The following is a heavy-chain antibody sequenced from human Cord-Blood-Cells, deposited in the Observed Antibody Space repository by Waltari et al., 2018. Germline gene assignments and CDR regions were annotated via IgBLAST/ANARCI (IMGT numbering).Heavy chain of an antibody. D-gene: IGHD3-3*01. Sequence: QVQLVESGGGVAQPGGCLSRPWPASGFTSGSSGLHGCRAAPGKGLEWVAFIRYDGSNKYYADSVKGRFTISRDNSKNTLYLQMNSLRAEDTAVYYCANTAYDFWSGYFDYWGQGTLVTVSS. V-gene: IGHV3-30*02. J-gene: IGHJ4*02. CDR3: ANTAYDFWSGYFDY. CDR1: GFTSGSSG. CDR2: IRYDGSNK.